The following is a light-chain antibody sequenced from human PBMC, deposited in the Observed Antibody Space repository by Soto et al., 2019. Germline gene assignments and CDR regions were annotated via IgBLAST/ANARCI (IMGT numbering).Light chain of an antibody. CDR2: DAS. CDR1: QSVSTW. V-gene: IGKV1-5*01. Sequence: DIQMTQSPSTLSPSVGDRVTITCRASQSVSTWLAWYQQKPGKAPQLLIYDASSLESGVPSRFSGSGSGTEFTLTISILQPDDFATYYCQQYHTLYTFGQGTKLEIK. CDR3: QQYHTLYT. J-gene: IGKJ2*01.